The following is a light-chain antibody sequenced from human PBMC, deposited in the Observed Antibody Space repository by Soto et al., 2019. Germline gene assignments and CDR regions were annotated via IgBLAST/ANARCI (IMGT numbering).Light chain of an antibody. Sequence: QSVLTQPASVSGSPGQSITISCSGTTNDIGGYNYVSWYQHHPGKVTKVIIYEVRNRPSGVSNRFSGSKSGNTASLTISGLQAEDEADYYCCSYTISATLVFGGGTKVTVL. J-gene: IGLJ3*02. CDR1: TNDIGGYNY. V-gene: IGLV2-14*01. CDR3: CSYTISATLV. CDR2: EVR.